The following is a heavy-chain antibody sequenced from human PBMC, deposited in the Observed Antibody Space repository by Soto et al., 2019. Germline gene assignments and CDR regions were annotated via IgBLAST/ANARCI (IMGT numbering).Heavy chain of an antibody. J-gene: IGHJ4*02. CDR2: IYYSGST. D-gene: IGHD3-22*01. CDR3: ARLGGYYQAFDQ. V-gene: IGHV4-59*08. Sequence: SETLSLTCTVSGGSISTYYWTWIRQPPGKGLEWIGYIYYSGSTNYNPSLTSRVTISVDTSKNQFSLNLTSVTAADTAVYYCARLGGYYQAFDQWGQGSLVTVSS. CDR1: GGSISTYY.